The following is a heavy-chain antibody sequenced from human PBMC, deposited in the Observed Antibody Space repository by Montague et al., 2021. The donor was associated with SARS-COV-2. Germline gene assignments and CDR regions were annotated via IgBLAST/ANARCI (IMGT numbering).Heavy chain of an antibody. V-gene: IGHV4-61*01. CDR1: GGSVSSGSYY. CDR2: IYYSGST. Sequence: SETLSLTCIVSGGSVSSGSYYWSWIREPPGKGLEWIGYIYYSGSTNYXPCLKSRVTISVDTSKNQFSLKLSTVTAADTAVYYCARDPWRITIFGVVTRYGMDVWGQGTTVTVSS. D-gene: IGHD3-3*01. J-gene: IGHJ6*02. CDR3: ARDPWRITIFGVVTRYGMDV.